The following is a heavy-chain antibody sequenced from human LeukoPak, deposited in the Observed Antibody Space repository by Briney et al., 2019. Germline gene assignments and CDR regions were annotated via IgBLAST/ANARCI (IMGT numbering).Heavy chain of an antibody. CDR1: GGSISSYY. D-gene: IGHD3-9*01. CDR3: ARSVGDDILTGDYYYYYMDV. V-gene: IGHV4-59*08. CDR2: IYYSGST. J-gene: IGHJ6*03. Sequence: SETLSLTCTVSGGSISSYYWSWIRQPPGKGLEWIGYIYYSGSTYYNPSLKSRVTISVDTSKNQFSLKLSSVTAADTAVYYCARSVGDDILTGDYYYYYMDVWGKGTTVTVSS.